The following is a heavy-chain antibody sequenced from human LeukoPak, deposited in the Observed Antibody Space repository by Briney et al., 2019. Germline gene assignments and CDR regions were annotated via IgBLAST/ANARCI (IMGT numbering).Heavy chain of an antibody. Sequence: GGSLRLSCAASGFTFSSYSMSWVRQAPGKGLEWVSVISGSGGSTYYADSVKGRFTISRDNSKNTLYLQMNSLRAEDTAVYYCAKFDSGAYYHFDYWGQGTLVTVSS. CDR1: GFTFSSYS. V-gene: IGHV3-23*01. D-gene: IGHD3-22*01. CDR3: AKFDSGAYYHFDY. CDR2: ISGSGGST. J-gene: IGHJ4*02.